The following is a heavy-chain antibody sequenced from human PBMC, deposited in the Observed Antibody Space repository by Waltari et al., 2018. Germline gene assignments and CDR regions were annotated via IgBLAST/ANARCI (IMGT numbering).Heavy chain of an antibody. J-gene: IGHJ4*02. Sequence: EVQLLESGGGLVQPGGSLRLSCAASGFPFSSYAMSWVRQAPGKGLEWVSAISGSGGSTYYADSVKGRFTISRDNSKNTLYLQMNSLRAEDTAVYYCAKEGWQYYYGSGTVDYWGQGTLVTVSS. CDR2: ISGSGGST. V-gene: IGHV3-23*01. CDR3: AKEGWQYYYGSGTVDY. D-gene: IGHD3-10*01. CDR1: GFPFSSYA.